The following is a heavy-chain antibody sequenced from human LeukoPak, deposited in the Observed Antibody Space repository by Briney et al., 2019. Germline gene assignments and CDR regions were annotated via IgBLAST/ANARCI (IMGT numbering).Heavy chain of an antibody. D-gene: IGHD3-22*01. CDR1: GFTFDDYG. CDR2: IYWNGGST. V-gene: IGHV3-20*04. Sequence: PGGSLRLSCAASGFTFDDYGMSWVRQAPGKGLEWVSGIYWNGGSTGYADSVKGRFTISRDNAKNSLYLQMNSLRAEDTALYYCARAKYYYDSSGYCEGGQGTLVTVS. J-gene: IGHJ4*02. CDR3: ARAKYYYDSSGYCE.